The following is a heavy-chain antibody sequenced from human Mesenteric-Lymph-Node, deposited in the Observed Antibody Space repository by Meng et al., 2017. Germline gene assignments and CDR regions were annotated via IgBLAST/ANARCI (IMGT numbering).Heavy chain of an antibody. CDR3: ARDLGVATSIAGFVY. CDR2: IYYSGST. V-gene: IGHV4-30-4*01. Sequence: QVQLQELGRGLVKPSQTLSLICTVSGGSISSGDYYWSWIRQPPGKGLEWIGYIYYSGSTYYNPSLKSRVTISVDTSKNQFSLRLSSVTAADTAVYYCARDLGVATSIAGFVYWGQGTLVTVSS. J-gene: IGHJ4*02. D-gene: IGHD5-12*01. CDR1: GGSISSGDYY.